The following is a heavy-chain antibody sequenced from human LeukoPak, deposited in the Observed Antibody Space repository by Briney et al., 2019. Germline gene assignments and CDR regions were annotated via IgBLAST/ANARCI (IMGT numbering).Heavy chain of an antibody. J-gene: IGHJ4*02. Sequence: GGSLRLSCEASGFIFSNYGMHWVRQAPGKGLEWLALIWYDGQTKFYADSVKGRFTISRDNSGNTLFLHMTSLRVEDTAVYYCAREWGRIAVTGGPGYWGQGALVTVSS. CDR1: GFIFSNYG. CDR2: IWYDGQTK. V-gene: IGHV3-33*01. D-gene: IGHD6-19*01. CDR3: AREWGRIAVTGGPGY.